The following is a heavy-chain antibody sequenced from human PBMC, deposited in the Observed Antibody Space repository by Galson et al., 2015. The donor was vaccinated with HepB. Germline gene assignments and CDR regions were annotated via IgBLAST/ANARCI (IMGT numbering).Heavy chain of an antibody. CDR3: ARLRIAVAGPDFDY. J-gene: IGHJ4*02. CDR1: GGTFSSYA. Sequence: SVKVSCKASGGTFSSYAISWVRQAPGQGLEWMGRIIPILGIANYAQKFQGRVTITADKSTSTAYMELSSLRSEDTAVYYCARLRIAVAGPDFDYWGQGTLVTVSS. D-gene: IGHD6-19*01. V-gene: IGHV1-69*04. CDR2: IIPILGIA.